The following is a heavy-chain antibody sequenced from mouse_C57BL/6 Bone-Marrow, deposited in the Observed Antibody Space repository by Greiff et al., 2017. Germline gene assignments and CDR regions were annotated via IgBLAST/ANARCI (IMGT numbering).Heavy chain of an antibody. CDR2: IYPGDGDT. V-gene: IGHV1-80*01. Sequence: VQLQQSGAELVKPGASVKISCKASGYAFSSYWMNWVKQRPGKGLEWIGQIYPGDGDTNYNGKVKGKATLTAHKSSSTAYMQLSSLTSEDSAVYFCARQLGRGYYFDYWGQGTTLTVSS. J-gene: IGHJ2*01. CDR3: ARQLGRGYYFDY. D-gene: IGHD4-1*02. CDR1: GYAFSSYW.